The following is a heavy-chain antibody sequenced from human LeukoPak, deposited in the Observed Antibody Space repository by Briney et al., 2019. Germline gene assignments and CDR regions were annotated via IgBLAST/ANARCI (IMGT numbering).Heavy chain of an antibody. D-gene: IGHD6-13*01. CDR3: ARDSASWYWDFDY. Sequence: ASVKVSCKASGYTFTGYYMHWVRQAPGQGLEWMGWINPNSGGTNYAQKFQGRVTMTRDTSISTAYMELSRLRSDDTAVYYCARDSASWYWDFDYWGQGILVTVSS. CDR1: GYTFTGYY. V-gene: IGHV1-2*02. J-gene: IGHJ4*02. CDR2: INPNSGGT.